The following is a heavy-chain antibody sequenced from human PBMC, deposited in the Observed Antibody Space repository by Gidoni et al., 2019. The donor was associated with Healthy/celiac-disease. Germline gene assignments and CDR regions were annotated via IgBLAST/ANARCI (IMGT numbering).Heavy chain of an antibody. J-gene: IGHJ4*02. CDR2: ISYDGSNK. V-gene: IGHV3-30*04. Sequence: QVQLVESGGGVVQPGRSLRLSCAASGFPFSSYAMPWVRQAPGKGLEWVAVISYDGSNKYYADSVKGRFTISRDNSKNTLYLQMNSLRAEDTAVYYCARDEGEADSSGPWGNYYFDYWGQGTLVTVSS. D-gene: IGHD3-22*01. CDR1: GFPFSSYA. CDR3: ARDEGEADSSGPWGNYYFDY.